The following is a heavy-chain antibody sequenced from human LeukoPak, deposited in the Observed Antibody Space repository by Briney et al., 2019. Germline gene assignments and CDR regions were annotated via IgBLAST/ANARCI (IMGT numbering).Heavy chain of an antibody. Sequence: SGGSLRLSCAASGFTFSSYAMSWVRQAPGKGLEWVSAISGSGGSTYYADSVKGRFTISRDNSKNTLYLQMNSLRAEDTAVYYCAKGGFAIFGVVTRLHYWGQGTLVTASS. CDR3: AKGGFAIFGVVTRLHY. CDR1: GFTFSSYA. V-gene: IGHV3-23*01. J-gene: IGHJ4*02. CDR2: ISGSGGST. D-gene: IGHD3-3*02.